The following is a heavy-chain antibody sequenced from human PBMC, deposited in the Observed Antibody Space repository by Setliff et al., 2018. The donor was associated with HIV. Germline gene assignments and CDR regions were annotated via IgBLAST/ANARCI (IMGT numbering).Heavy chain of an antibody. CDR3: ARDRPHNWFDP. V-gene: IGHV1-18*01. CDR2: ISAYNGST. Sequence: ASVKVSCKTSGYTFGSHGISWVRQAPGQGLEWMGWISAYNGSTTYSQKFQGRVTMTMDTSTNTVYMDLSSLGSDDTAVYYCARDRPHNWFDPWGQGTLVTVSS. J-gene: IGHJ5*02. CDR1: GYTFGSHG.